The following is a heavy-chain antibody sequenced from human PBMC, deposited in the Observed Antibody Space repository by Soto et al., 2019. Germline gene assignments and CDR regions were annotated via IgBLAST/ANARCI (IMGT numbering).Heavy chain of an antibody. D-gene: IGHD6-13*01. CDR1: GLPFTSSA. J-gene: IGHJ6*02. Sequence: SGKVYFKSSGLPFTSSAVQWVRQARGQRLEWIGWIVVGSGNTNYAQKFQERVTITRDMSTSTAYMELRSLRSEDTAVYYCAAERKQLHYYYYYGMDVWGQGTTVTVSS. V-gene: IGHV1-58*01. CDR3: AAERKQLHYYYYYGMDV. CDR2: IVVGSGNT.